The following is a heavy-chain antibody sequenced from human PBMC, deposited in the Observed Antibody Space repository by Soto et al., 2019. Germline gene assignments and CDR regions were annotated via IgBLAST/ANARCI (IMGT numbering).Heavy chain of an antibody. J-gene: IGHJ4*02. V-gene: IGHV3-72*01. CDR1: GFTFSDYY. CDR2: IRKKVNSYTT. CDR3: VRRVGEAYFDS. Sequence: EVQLVESGGGLVQPGGSLRLSCAASGFTFSDYYMDWVRQAPGKGLEWVGRIRKKVNSYTTEYAASVKGRITISRDDSQNSLYLQMNSLKSEDMAVYYCVRRVGEAYFDSCGQGTLVTVSS. D-gene: IGHD1-26*01.